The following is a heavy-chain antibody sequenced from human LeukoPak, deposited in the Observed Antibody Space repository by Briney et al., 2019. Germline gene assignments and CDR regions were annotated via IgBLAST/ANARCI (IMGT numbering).Heavy chain of an antibody. CDR2: ISSSGNGI. Sequence: PGGSLRLSCAASGFTFSTYSMNWVRQAPGKGLEWVSYISSSGNGIYYVDSVKGRFTISRDNAKNSLYLQMNILRADDTAVYYCARDGSGGPIDYWGQGTLVTVSS. CDR1: GFTFSTYS. D-gene: IGHD4-23*01. CDR3: ARDGSGGPIDY. V-gene: IGHV3-48*04. J-gene: IGHJ4*02.